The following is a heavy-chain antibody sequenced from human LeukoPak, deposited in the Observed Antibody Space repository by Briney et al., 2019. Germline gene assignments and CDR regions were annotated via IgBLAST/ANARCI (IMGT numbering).Heavy chain of an antibody. D-gene: IGHD2-2*01. J-gene: IGHJ4*02. CDR3: ASGACSRTSCYSLDY. CDR2: NIPIFDSA. Sequence: GASVKVSCKASGYTFTSYGISWVRQAPGQGLEWMGGNIPIFDSAGYARKFQDRITIIADGSTNTAYMELYSLRPEDTAVYYCASGACSRTSCYSLDYWGQGTLVTVPS. CDR1: GYTFTSYG. V-gene: IGHV1-69*13.